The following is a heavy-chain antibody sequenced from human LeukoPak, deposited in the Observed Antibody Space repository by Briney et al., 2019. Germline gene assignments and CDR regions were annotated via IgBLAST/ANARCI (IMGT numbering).Heavy chain of an antibody. V-gene: IGHV1-69*04. CDR1: GGTFSSYA. J-gene: IGHJ4*02. Sequence: ASVKVSCKASGGTFSSYAISWVRQAPGQGLEWMGRIIPILGIANYAQKFQGRVTITADKSTSTAYMGLSSLRSEDTAVYYCASSRYHYGGNSGCFDYWGQGTLVTVSS. D-gene: IGHD4-23*01. CDR3: ASSRYHYGGNSGCFDY. CDR2: IIPILGIA.